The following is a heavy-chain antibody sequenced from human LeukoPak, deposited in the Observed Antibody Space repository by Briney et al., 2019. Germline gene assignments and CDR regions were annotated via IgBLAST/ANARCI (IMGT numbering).Heavy chain of an antibody. J-gene: IGHJ4*02. D-gene: IGHD1-26*01. CDR1: DYSISSGYY. CDR2: IYHSGST. V-gene: IGHV4-38-2*02. CDR3: ARVRIVGAMVFDY. Sequence: SETLSLTCTVSDYSISSGYYWGWIRQPPGKGLEWIGSIYHSGSTYYNPSLKSRVTISVDTSKNQFSLKLSSVTAADTAVYYCARVRIVGAMVFDYWGQGTLVTVSS.